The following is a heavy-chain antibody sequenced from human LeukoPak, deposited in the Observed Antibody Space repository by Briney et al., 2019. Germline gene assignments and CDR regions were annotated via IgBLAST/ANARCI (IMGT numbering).Heavy chain of an antibody. Sequence: PGGALRLSCAASEFTFFNAWMNWVRQAPGMGLEWVGRIKSKTDGGTTDYAAPVKGRFTISREDSKNTVYLQMNSLKTEDTAVYYCTTEVGATRNFDIWGQGTMVTVSS. CDR2: IKSKTDGGTT. CDR1: EFTFFNAW. D-gene: IGHD1-26*01. J-gene: IGHJ3*02. V-gene: IGHV3-15*01. CDR3: TTEVGATRNFDI.